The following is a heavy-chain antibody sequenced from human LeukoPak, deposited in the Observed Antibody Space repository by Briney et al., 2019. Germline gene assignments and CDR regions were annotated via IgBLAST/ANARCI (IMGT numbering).Heavy chain of an antibody. CDR2: TYYRSKWHN. J-gene: IGHJ4*02. Sequence: SQALSLTCAISGDSVSSKSAAWNWIRQSPSMGLEWQGRTYYRSKWHNGYAVSVTSRITINPDTSKNQFSLHLNSVTPEDTAVYYCARSAGPLDVWAQGTLVTVSS. V-gene: IGHV6-1*01. CDR1: GDSVSSKSAA. CDR3: ARSAGPLDV.